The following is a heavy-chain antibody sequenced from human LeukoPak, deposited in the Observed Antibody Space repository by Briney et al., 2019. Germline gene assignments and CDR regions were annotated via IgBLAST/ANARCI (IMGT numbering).Heavy chain of an antibody. CDR1: GGSISSSSYY. V-gene: IGHV4-39*07. J-gene: IGHJ6*03. CDR2: IYYSGST. Sequence: SETLSLTCTVSGGSISSSSYYWGWIRQPPGKGLEWIGSIYYSGSTYYNPSLKSRVTISVDTSKNQFSLKLSSVTAADTAVYYCARGWPYYYYYMDVWGKGTTVTVSS. CDR3: ARGWPYYYYYMDV. D-gene: IGHD5-24*01.